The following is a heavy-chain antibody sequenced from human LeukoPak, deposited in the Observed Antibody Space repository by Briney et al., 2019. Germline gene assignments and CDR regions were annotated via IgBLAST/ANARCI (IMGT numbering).Heavy chain of an antibody. J-gene: IGHJ6*03. Sequence: ASVKVSCKASGYTFTSYDINWVRQATGQGLEWMGWMNPNSGNTGYAQKFQGRVTMTRNTSISTAYMELSGLRSEDTAVYYCARVDSSSWHYYYYYYMDIWGKGTTVTVSS. D-gene: IGHD6-13*01. CDR1: GYTFTSYD. V-gene: IGHV1-8*01. CDR3: ARVDSSSWHYYYYYYMDI. CDR2: MNPNSGNT.